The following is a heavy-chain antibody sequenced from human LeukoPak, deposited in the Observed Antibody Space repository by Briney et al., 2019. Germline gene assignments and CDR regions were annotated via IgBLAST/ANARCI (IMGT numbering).Heavy chain of an antibody. J-gene: IGHJ4*02. CDR3: AREHYYDSSGYYPDY. Sequence: PSETLSLTCTVSGGSISSSSYYWGWTRQPPGKGLEWMGSIYYSECTYYNPYLKSRVTISVDTSKNQFSLKLSSVTAADTAVYYCAREHYYDSSGYYPDYWGQGTVVTVSS. CDR2: IYYSECT. CDR1: GGSISSSSYY. D-gene: IGHD3-22*01. V-gene: IGHV4-39*07.